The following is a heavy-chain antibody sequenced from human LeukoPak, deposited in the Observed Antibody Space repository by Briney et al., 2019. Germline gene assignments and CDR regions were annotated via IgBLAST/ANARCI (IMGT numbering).Heavy chain of an antibody. CDR2: VYYSGST. CDR1: GGSIRSYY. D-gene: IGHD3-22*01. J-gene: IGHJ6*03. Sequence: SETLSLTCTVSGGSIRSYYCSWIRQPPGKGLEWVGYVYYSGSTSYNPSLKSRVTISVDASKNQFSLKLSSVTAADTAVYYCARGRHDITMIVVVMTSVSYYLDVWGKGTTVTVS. CDR3: ARGRHDITMIVVVMTSVSYYLDV. V-gene: IGHV4-59*08.